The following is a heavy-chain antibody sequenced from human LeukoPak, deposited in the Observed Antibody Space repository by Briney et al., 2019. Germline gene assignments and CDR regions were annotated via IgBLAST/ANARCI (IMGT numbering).Heavy chain of an antibody. Sequence: PSETLSLTCTVSSGSISTSNYYWGWVRQPPGKALEWIGNIFYSGSTYYSPSLKSRVTISLDTSRNQFSLKLNSVTAADTAVYYCARSTSGSYWFDYWGQGTLVTVSS. CDR3: ARSTSGSYWFDY. CDR2: IFYSGST. J-gene: IGHJ4*02. CDR1: SGSISTSNYY. D-gene: IGHD1-26*01. V-gene: IGHV4-39*07.